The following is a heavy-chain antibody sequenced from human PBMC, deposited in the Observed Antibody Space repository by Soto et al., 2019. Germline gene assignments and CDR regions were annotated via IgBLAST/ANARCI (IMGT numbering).Heavy chain of an antibody. D-gene: IGHD6-6*01. CDR1: GFTFTRYG. J-gene: IGHJ6*02. CDR3: VKDSLRVLYSTSCDRYDFYSGMDV. Sequence: QVQLVESGGGVVQPGRSLRLSCAASGFTFTRYGMHWVRQAPGTGLEWVAVIVYDVGEKYYGDSVKGRFTISRDNSKNTLYLQMNSLRADDTAVYYCVKDSLRVLYSTSCDRYDFYSGMDVWGQVPTFTVS. CDR2: IVYDVGEK. V-gene: IGHV3-30*18.